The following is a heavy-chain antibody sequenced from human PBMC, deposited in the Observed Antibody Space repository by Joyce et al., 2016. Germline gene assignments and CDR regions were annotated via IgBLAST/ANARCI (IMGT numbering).Heavy chain of an antibody. D-gene: IGHD4-11*01. V-gene: IGHV4-39*01. CDR1: GGSISSNTYF. CDR2: VCYSGSA. J-gene: IGHJ4*02. CDR3: ARIYGNYEDY. Sequence: QLQLQESGPGLVKPSETLSLSCPVSGGSISSNTYFWGWIRQPPGKGLEWIGTVCYSGSAYYNPSLESRVTISVDTSKNQFSLRLSSVTAADTAVYYCARIYGNYEDYWGQGTLVIVSS.